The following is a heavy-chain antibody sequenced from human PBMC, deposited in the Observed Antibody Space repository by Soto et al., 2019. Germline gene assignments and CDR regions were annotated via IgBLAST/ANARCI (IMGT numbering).Heavy chain of an antibody. CDR2: ISGSGGST. D-gene: IGHD6-13*01. CDR1: GFTFSSYA. V-gene: IGHV3-23*01. CDR3: AKDKARGYSRATIPFPVDY. Sequence: PVGSLRLSCAASGFTFSSYAMSWVRQAPGKGLEWVSAISGSGGSTYYADSVKGRFTISRDNSKNTLYLQMNSLRAEDTAVYYCAKDKARGYSRATIPFPVDYWGQGTLVTVSS. J-gene: IGHJ4*02.